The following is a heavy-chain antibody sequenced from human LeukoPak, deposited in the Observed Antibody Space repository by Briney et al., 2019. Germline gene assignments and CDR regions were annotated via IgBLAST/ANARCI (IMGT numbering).Heavy chain of an antibody. D-gene: IGHD1-1*01. CDR1: GFTFSSYA. CDR2: ISYDGSNK. V-gene: IGHV3-30*03. J-gene: IGHJ4*02. CDR3: SRDPLERDDGGYFDY. Sequence: GGSLRLSCAASGFTFSSYAMHWVRQAPGKGLEWVAIISYDGSNKFYADSVKGRFTISRDNSKNTLYLQMNSLRAEDTAVYYCSRDPLERDDGGYFDYWGQGTLVTVSS.